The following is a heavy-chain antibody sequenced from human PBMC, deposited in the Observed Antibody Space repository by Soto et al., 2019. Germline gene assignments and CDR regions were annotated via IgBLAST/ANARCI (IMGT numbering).Heavy chain of an antibody. Sequence: GESLKISCKGSGYSFTSYWISWVRQMPGKGLEWMGRIDPSDSYTNYSPSFQGHVTISADKSISTAYLQWSSLKASDTAMYYCAAWGHYYDSSGYPYFDYWGQGTLVTVSS. J-gene: IGHJ4*02. CDR3: AAWGHYYDSSGYPYFDY. V-gene: IGHV5-10-1*01. CDR1: GYSFTSYW. CDR2: IDPSDSYT. D-gene: IGHD3-22*01.